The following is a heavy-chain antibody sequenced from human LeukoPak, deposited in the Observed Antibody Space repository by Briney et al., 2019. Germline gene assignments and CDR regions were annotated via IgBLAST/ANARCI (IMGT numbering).Heavy chain of an antibody. CDR2: ISYDGSYK. Sequence: GGSLRFSCAASGLTFSSYGMHWVRKAPGKGLEWVAVISYDGSYKYYADSVKGRFTISRDNSKNTLYLQMNSLRAEDTAVYYCAKVGDYGDYALDYWGQGTLVTVSS. V-gene: IGHV3-30*18. D-gene: IGHD4-17*01. CDR1: GLTFSSYG. CDR3: AKVGDYGDYALDY. J-gene: IGHJ4*02.